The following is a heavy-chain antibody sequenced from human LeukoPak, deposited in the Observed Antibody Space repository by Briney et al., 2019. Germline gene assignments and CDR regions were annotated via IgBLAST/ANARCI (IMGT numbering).Heavy chain of an antibody. CDR2: ISSSSSYI. CDR1: GFTFSSYS. Sequence: GGSLRLSCAASGFTFSSYSMNWVRQAPGKGLEWVSSISSSSSYIYYADSVKGRFTISRDNAKNSLYLQMNSLRAEDTAVYYCASGDPYYDSSGYYGFDPWGQGTLVTVSS. CDR3: ASGDPYYDSSGYYGFDP. J-gene: IGHJ5*02. D-gene: IGHD3-22*01. V-gene: IGHV3-21*01.